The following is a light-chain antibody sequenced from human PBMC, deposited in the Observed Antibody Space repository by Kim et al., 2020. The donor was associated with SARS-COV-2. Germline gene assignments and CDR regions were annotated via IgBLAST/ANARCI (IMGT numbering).Light chain of an antibody. Sequence: DIQMTQSPSSLSASVGDRVTITCRASESISNNLDWYQQNTGKAPKVLIYAASPLQSGVPSRFSGSGSGTDFTLTISNVQPEDFATYYCQQFNAAPIPSAGGPRG. V-gene: IGKV1-39*01. CDR2: AAS. J-gene: IGKJ4*01. CDR1: ESISNN. CDR3: QQFNAAPIP.